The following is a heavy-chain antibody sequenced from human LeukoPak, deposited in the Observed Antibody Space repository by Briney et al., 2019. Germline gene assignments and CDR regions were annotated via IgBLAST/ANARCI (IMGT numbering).Heavy chain of an antibody. D-gene: IGHD2-8*01. Sequence: SETLSLTCTVSGGSTSSYYWNWIRQPAEKGVEWIGRISTSGSTNSNPSLKSRLTMSLDPSKNQFSLKLSSVTAADTGAYYCARGNNNNVFDSWGQGTLVTVSS. V-gene: IGHV4-4*07. CDR1: GGSTSSYY. CDR3: ARGNNNNVFDS. J-gene: IGHJ4*02. CDR2: ISTSGST.